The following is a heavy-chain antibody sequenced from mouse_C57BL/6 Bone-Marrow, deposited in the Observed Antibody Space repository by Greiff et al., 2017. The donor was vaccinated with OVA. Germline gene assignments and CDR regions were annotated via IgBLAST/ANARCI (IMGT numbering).Heavy chain of an antibody. D-gene: IGHD2-2*01. Sequence: VQLQQSGAELVRPGASVKLSCTASGYNIKDDYMHWVKQRPEQGLEWIGWIDPENGDTEYASKFQGKATITADTSSNTAYLQLSSLTSEDTAVYYCTTLDAYEGETYCFDYWGQGTTLTVSS. J-gene: IGHJ2*01. CDR2: IDPENGDT. V-gene: IGHV14-4*01. CDR1: GYNIKDDY. CDR3: TTLDAYEGETYCFDY.